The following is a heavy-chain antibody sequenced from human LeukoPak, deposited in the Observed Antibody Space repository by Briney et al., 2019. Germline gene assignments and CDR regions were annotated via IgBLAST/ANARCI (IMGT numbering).Heavy chain of an antibody. CDR2: IKEDGSEK. CDR1: GFTFSRYW. J-gene: IGHJ5*02. Sequence: GGSLRLSCAASGFTFSRYWMSWVRQAPGKGLEWVANIKEDGSEKYYVDSVKGRFTISRDNAKNSLYLQMNSLRAEDTAVYYCARDPDDNWNDLDTWGQGTLVTVSS. CDR3: ARDPDDNWNDLDT. V-gene: IGHV3-7*04. D-gene: IGHD1-1*01.